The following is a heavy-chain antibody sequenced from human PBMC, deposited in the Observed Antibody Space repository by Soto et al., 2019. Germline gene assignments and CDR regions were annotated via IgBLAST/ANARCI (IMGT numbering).Heavy chain of an antibody. Sequence: QVQLQESGPGLVKPSQTLSLTCSVSGRSITTDGYYWSWIRKHPGKGLEWIGFVFYSGSTSYNPSLRSRVDLSLDRSKNQFTRELRSMTAADTGLYYCAAQSSYGDPMGYWGQGTLVTVSS. CDR2: VFYSGST. CDR3: AAQSSYGDPMGY. V-gene: IGHV4-31*03. D-gene: IGHD4-17*01. CDR1: GRSITTDGYY. J-gene: IGHJ4*02.